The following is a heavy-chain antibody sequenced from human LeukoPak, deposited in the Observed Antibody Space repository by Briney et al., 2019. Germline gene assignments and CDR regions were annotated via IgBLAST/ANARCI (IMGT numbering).Heavy chain of an antibody. CDR2: INPNSGGA. Sequence: ASVKVSCKASGYTFTGYYMHWVRQAPGQGLEWMGWINPNSGGANYAQKFQGRVTMTRDTSISTAYMELSRLRSDDTAEYYCAREPYGSGSYYFDYWGQGTLVTVSS. CDR1: GYTFTGYY. CDR3: AREPYGSGSYYFDY. J-gene: IGHJ4*02. D-gene: IGHD3-10*01. V-gene: IGHV1-2*02.